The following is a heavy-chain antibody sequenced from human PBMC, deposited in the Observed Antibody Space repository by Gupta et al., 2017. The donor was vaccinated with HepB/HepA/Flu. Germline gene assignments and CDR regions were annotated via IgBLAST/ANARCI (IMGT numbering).Heavy chain of an antibody. CDR3: ARGFIAARVFDY. Sequence: QVQLQESGPGLVKPSETLSLTCTVSGGSVSSGRYYWSWIRQPPGKGLEWIGYIYYSGSTNYNPSLKSRVTISVDTSKNQFSLKLSSVTAADTAVYYCARGFIAARVFDYWGQGTLVTVSS. D-gene: IGHD6-6*01. J-gene: IGHJ4*02. CDR2: IYYSGST. CDR1: GGSVSSGRYY. V-gene: IGHV4-61*01.